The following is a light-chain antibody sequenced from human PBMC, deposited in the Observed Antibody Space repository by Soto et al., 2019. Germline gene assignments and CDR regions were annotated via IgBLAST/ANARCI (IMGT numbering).Light chain of an antibody. Sequence: EIVLTQSPATLSLSPGERATLSCRASQSVSSYLAWYQQKPGQAPRLLIYDASNRATGIPARFSGSGSGTDFTLTSSSLEPEDFSVYYCQQRSNWPTFGGGNKVEIK. CDR1: QSVSSY. V-gene: IGKV3-11*01. J-gene: IGKJ4*01. CDR3: QQRSNWPT. CDR2: DAS.